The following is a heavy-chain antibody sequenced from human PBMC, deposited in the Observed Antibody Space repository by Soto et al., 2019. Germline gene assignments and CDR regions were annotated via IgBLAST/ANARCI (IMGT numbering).Heavy chain of an antibody. V-gene: IGHV1-69*13. J-gene: IGHJ4*02. CDR1: GGTFSSYA. CDR2: IIPIFGTA. CDR3: AISVRTFTLDTAMGYCEYCWAFDY. D-gene: IGHD5-18*01. Sequence: ASVKVPCKASGGTFSSYAISWVRQPPGQGLEWMGGIIPIFGTANYAQKFQGRVTITADESTSTAYMELSSLRSEDTAVYYCAISVRTFTLDTAMGYCEYCWAFDYWGQGTLVTVSS.